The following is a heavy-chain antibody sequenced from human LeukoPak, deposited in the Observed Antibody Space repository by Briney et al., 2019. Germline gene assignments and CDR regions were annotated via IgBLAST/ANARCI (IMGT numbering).Heavy chain of an antibody. D-gene: IGHD2-2*01. CDR2: IYHSGST. CDR3: ARGAYCSYTSCYSNAFDI. V-gene: IGHV4-59*01. Sequence: SETLSLTCTVSGGSISHFYWTWIRQPPGKGLEWIGSIYHSGSTTYNPSLKSRVTISVDTSKNQFSLKLSSVTAADTAVYYCARGAYCSYTSCYSNAFDIWGQGSLVTVSS. CDR1: GGSISHFY. J-gene: IGHJ3*02.